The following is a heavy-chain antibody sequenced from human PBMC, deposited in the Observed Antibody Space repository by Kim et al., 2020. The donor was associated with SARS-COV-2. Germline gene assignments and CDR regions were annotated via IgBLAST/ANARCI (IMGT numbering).Heavy chain of an antibody. Sequence: DSGKGRFTIYRDNSKNTLYLQMNSLGAEDTAVYYCAKATRWELLRDAFDIWGQGTMVTVSS. J-gene: IGHJ3*02. D-gene: IGHD1-26*01. CDR3: AKATRWELLRDAFDI. V-gene: IGHV3-23*01.